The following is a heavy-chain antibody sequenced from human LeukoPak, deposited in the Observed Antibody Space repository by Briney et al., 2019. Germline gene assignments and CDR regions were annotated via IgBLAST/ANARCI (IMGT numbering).Heavy chain of an antibody. CDR1: GFTFSSYW. CDR3: ARGVEYSSWDWFDP. D-gene: IGHD6-6*01. Sequence: GGPLRLSCAASGFTFSSYWMSWVRQAPGKGLEWVANIKQDGSEKYYVDSVKGRFTISRDNAKNSLYLQMNSLRAEDTAVYYCARGVEYSSWDWFDPWGQGTLVTVSS. J-gene: IGHJ5*02. CDR2: IKQDGSEK. V-gene: IGHV3-7*01.